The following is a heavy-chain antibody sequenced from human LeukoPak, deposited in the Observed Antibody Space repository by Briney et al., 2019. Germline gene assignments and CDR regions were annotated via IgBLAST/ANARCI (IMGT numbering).Heavy chain of an antibody. CDR2: INHSGST. D-gene: IGHD3-16*02. Sequence: SETLSLTCAVYGGSFSGYYWSWIRQPPGKGLEWIGEINHSGSTNYNPSLKSRVTISVDTSKNQFSPKLSSVTAADTAVYYCARGQDDYVWGSYRFLSYYYYGMDVWGQGTTVTVSS. CDR3: ARGQDDYVWGSYRFLSYYYYGMDV. CDR1: GGSFSGYY. J-gene: IGHJ6*02. V-gene: IGHV4-34*01.